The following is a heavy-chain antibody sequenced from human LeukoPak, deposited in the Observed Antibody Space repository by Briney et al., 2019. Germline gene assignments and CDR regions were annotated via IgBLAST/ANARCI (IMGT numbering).Heavy chain of an antibody. V-gene: IGHV3-23*01. CDR3: AKDSSGWYVYYYYYGMDV. CDR1: GFTFSSYA. J-gene: IGHJ6*02. Sequence: GGSLRLSCAASGFTFSSYAMSWVRQAPGKGLEWVSAISGSGGSTYYADSVKGRFTISRDNSKNTLYLQMNSLRAEDTAVYYCAKDSSGWYVYYYYYGMDVWGQGTTVTVSS. CDR2: ISGSGGST. D-gene: IGHD6-19*01.